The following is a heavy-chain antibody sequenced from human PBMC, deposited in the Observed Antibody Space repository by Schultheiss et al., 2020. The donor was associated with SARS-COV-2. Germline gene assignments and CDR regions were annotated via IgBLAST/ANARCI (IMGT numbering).Heavy chain of an antibody. Sequence: SQTLSLTCAVYGGSFSGYYWSWIRQPPGKGLEWIGYIYYSGSTNYNPSLKSRVTISVGTSKNQFSLKLSSVTAADTAVYYCARTSGDYYDSSGPYECYFDYWGQGTLVTVSS. CDR2: IYYSGST. J-gene: IGHJ4*02. CDR3: ARTSGDYYDSSGPYECYFDY. CDR1: GGSFSGYY. V-gene: IGHV4-59*08. D-gene: IGHD3-22*01.